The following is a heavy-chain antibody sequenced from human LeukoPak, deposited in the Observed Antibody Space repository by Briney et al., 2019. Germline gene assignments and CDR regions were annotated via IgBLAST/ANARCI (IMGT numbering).Heavy chain of an antibody. CDR3: ARVIGGGYYYYYMDV. CDR1: GGSISSYY. D-gene: IGHD3-16*01. Sequence: SETLSLTCTVSGGSISSYYWSWIRQPPGKGLEWIGYIYYSGSTNYNPSLKSRVTISVDTSKNQFSLKLSSVTAADTAVYYCARVIGGGYYYYYMDVWGKGTTVTISS. V-gene: IGHV4-59*01. CDR2: IYYSGST. J-gene: IGHJ6*03.